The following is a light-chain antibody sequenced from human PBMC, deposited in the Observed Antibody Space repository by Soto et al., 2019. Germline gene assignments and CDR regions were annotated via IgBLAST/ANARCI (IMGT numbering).Light chain of an antibody. J-gene: IGLJ3*02. CDR1: SSDVGGYNY. Sequence: QSALTQPASVSGSPGQSITISCTGTSSDVGGYNYVSWYQQHPGQAPKLMIYEGSKRSSGVSDRLSGSKSGNTASLTISGLQAEDEADYYCCSYAGSSIWVFGGGTKLTVL. CDR3: CSYAGSSIWV. CDR2: EGS. V-gene: IGLV2-23*01.